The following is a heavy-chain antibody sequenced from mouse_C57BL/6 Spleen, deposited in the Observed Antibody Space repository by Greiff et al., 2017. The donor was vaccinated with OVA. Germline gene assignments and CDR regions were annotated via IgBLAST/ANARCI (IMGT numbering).Heavy chain of an antibody. CDR3: ARERDGTEAY. CDR1: GYSITSGYY. V-gene: IGHV3-6*01. D-gene: IGHD4-1*01. Sequence: EVQLQESGPGLVKPSQSLSLTCSVTGYSITSGYYWNWIRQFPGNKLEWMGYISYDGSNNYNPSLKNRISITRDTSKNQFFLKLNSVTTEDTATYYCARERDGTEAYWGQGTLVTVSA. CDR2: ISYDGSN. J-gene: IGHJ3*01.